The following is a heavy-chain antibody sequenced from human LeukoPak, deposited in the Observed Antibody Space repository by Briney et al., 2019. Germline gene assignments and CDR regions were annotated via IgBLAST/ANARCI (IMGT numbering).Heavy chain of an antibody. D-gene: IGHD2-2*02. V-gene: IGHV1-69*05. CDR3: ARVNRDCSSTSCYNYFDY. CDR1: GGTFSSYA. CDR2: IIPIFGTA. J-gene: IGHJ4*02. Sequence: SVKVSCKASGGTFSSYAISWVRQAPGQGLEWMGRIIPIFGTANYAQKFQGRVTITTDESTSTAYMELSSLRSEDTAVYYCARVNRDCSSTSCYNYFDYWGQGTLVTVSS.